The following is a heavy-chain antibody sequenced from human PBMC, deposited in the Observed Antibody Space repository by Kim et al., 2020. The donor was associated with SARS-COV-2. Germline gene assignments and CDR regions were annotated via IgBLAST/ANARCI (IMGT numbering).Heavy chain of an antibody. CDR1: GGSISSYY. D-gene: IGHD2-21*01. Sequence: SETLSLTCTVSGGSISSYYWSWIRQPPGKGLEWIGYIYYSGSTNYNPSLKSRVTISVDTSKNQFSLKLSSVTAADTAVYYCARAWYSFDYWGQGTLVTVSS. CDR2: IYYSGST. V-gene: IGHV4-59*01. J-gene: IGHJ4*02. CDR3: ARAWYSFDY.